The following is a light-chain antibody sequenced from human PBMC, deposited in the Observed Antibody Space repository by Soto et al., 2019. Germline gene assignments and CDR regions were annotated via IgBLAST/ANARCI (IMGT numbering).Light chain of an antibody. V-gene: IGKV3-11*01. CDR3: QQRSNWVT. Sequence: VLTKSTDTLSLSPGERATLSCRASQSVSSTLAWYQQNPGQAPRLLIYDASNREIGIPARFSGSGSGTDFTLTISSLEPEDFAVYYCQQRSNWVTFGGGTNVDVK. J-gene: IGKJ4*01. CDR2: DAS. CDR1: QSVSST.